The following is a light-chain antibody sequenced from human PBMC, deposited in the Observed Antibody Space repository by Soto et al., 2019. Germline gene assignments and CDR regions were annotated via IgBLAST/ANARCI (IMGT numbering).Light chain of an antibody. CDR2: AAS. CDR3: QPANSFPLT. V-gene: IGKV1-12*01. Sequence: DIQMTQSPSSVSASVGDRVTITCRTSQGISSWLAWYQQKPGKAPRLLIYAASSLQSGVPSRFIGSGSGSDCTRNVSSLQPEDYVTYYCQPANSFPLTFGEGTKVEVK. J-gene: IGKJ4*01. CDR1: QGISSW.